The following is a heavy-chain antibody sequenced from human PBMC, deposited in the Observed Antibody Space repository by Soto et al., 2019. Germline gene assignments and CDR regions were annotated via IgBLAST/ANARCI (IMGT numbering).Heavy chain of an antibody. D-gene: IGHD3-16*02. Sequence: PGGSLRLSCAASVFTFSSYWMSWVRQAPGKGLEWVANIKQDGSEKYYVDSVKGRFTISRDNAKNSLYLQMNSLRAEDTAVYYCARAIHLGELSLYFDYWGQGTLVTVSS. CDR2: IKQDGSEK. V-gene: IGHV3-7*01. CDR1: VFTFSSYW. J-gene: IGHJ4*02. CDR3: ARAIHLGELSLYFDY.